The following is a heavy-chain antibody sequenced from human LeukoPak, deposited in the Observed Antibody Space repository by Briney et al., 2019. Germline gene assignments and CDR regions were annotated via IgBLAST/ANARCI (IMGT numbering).Heavy chain of an antibody. CDR1: GYTFTSFG. J-gene: IGHJ5*02. Sequence: ASVKVSCKASGYTFTSFGISWVRQAPGQGLEWMGWISAYNGNTNYAQKLQGRVTMTTDTSTSTAYMELRSLRSDDTAVYYCARDLNTAMAYNWFDPGARGPWSPSPQ. D-gene: IGHD5-18*01. CDR3: ARDLNTAMAYNWFDP. V-gene: IGHV1-18*01. CDR2: ISAYNGNT.